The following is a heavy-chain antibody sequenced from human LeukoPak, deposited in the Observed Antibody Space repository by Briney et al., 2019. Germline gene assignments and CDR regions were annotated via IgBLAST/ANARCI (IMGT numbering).Heavy chain of an antibody. CDR3: ARADQLRWFGDPRRPYYYGMDV. CDR2: IYPGGSDT. V-gene: IGHV5-51*01. Sequence: ESLKISCKAPGYSFPDYWIGWVRQPPGKGLEWMGIIYPGGSDTRYSPSFQGQVTLSADKSISTAYLQWSSLKASDIAMYYCARADQLRWFGDPRRPYYYGMDVWGQGTTVTVSS. D-gene: IGHD3-10*01. CDR1: GYSFPDYW. J-gene: IGHJ6*02.